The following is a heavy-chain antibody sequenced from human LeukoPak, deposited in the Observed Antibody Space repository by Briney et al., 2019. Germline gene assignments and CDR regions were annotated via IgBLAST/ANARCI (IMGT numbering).Heavy chain of an antibody. V-gene: IGHV3-23*01. CDR2: ISGSGGST. J-gene: IGHJ4*02. Sequence: GGSLRLSCAASGFTFSIYAMSWVRQAPGKGLEWVSAISGSGGSTYYADSVKGRFTISRDNSKNTLYLQMNSLRAEDTAVYYCAKTCSGGSCYFDYWGQGTLVTVSS. D-gene: IGHD2-15*01. CDR3: AKTCSGGSCYFDY. CDR1: GFTFSIYA.